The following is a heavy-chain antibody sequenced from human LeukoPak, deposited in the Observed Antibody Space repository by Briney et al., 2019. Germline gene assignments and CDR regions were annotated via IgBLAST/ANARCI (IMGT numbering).Heavy chain of an antibody. V-gene: IGHV3-23*01. CDR3: AKDMQTWPRFPDY. CDR1: GFTFSNYA. CDR2: INDNGSTR. Sequence: PGGSLRLSCGASGFTFSNYAMSWARQAPGKGLEWVSGINDNGSTRFYAASVEGRFTSSRDNPKNTLYLQMNGLRVEDTAVYYCAKDMQTWPRFPDYWGQGTLVTVSS. J-gene: IGHJ4*02. D-gene: IGHD5-12*01.